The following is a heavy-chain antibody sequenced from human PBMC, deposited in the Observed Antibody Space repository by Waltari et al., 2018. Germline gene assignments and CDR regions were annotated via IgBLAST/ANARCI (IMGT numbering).Heavy chain of an antibody. D-gene: IGHD2-2*01. Sequence: QVQLQESGPGLVKPSETLSLTCTVSGGSISSYYWSWIRQPPGKGLEWIGYIYYSGSTNYNPSLKSRVTISVDTSKNQFSLKLSSVTAADTAVYYCARHGSNIVVVPAAMGFDYWGQGTLVTVSS. J-gene: IGHJ4*02. V-gene: IGHV4-59*08. CDR3: ARHGSNIVVVPAAMGFDY. CDR2: IYYSGST. CDR1: GGSISSYY.